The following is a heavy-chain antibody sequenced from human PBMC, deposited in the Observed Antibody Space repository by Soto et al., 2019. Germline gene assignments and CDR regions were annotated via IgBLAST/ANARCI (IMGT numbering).Heavy chain of an antibody. CDR1: GFTFSSYW. D-gene: IGHD6-19*01. J-gene: IGHJ4*02. CDR2: INSDGSST. Sequence: GGSLRLSCAASGFTFSSYWMHWVRQAPGKGLVWVSRINSDGSSTSYADSVKGRFTISRDNAKNTLYLQMNSLRAEDTAVYYCASWYSSGWYHSDYWGQGTLVTVSS. V-gene: IGHV3-74*01. CDR3: ASWYSSGWYHSDY.